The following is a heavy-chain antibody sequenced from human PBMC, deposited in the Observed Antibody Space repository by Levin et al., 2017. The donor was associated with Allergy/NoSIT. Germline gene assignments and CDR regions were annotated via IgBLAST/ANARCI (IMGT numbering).Heavy chain of an antibody. CDR3: ARVLSSSWYYWFDP. CDR1: GFTFSTYW. D-gene: IGHD6-13*01. V-gene: IGHV3-74*01. J-gene: IGHJ5*02. CDR2: INSDGSST. Sequence: GESLKISCAASGFTFSTYWMHWVRQAPGKGPVWVSRINSDGSSTSYAASVKGRFTISRDNAKNTLYLQMNSLRAEDTAVYYCARVLSSSWYYWFDPWGQGTLVTVSS.